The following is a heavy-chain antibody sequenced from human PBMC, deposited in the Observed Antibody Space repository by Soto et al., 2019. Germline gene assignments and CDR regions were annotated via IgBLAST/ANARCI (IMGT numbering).Heavy chain of an antibody. CDR3: ARSTYYDFWSGYYNWFDP. CDR2: TYYRSKWYN. D-gene: IGHD3-3*01. Sequence: PSQTLSLTCAISGDSVSSNSAAWNWIRQSPSRGLEWLGRTYYRSKWYNDYAVSVKSRITINPDTSKNQFSLQLNSVTPEDTAVYYCARSTYYDFWSGYYNWFDPWGQGTLVTVSS. J-gene: IGHJ5*02. V-gene: IGHV6-1*01. CDR1: GDSVSSNSAA.